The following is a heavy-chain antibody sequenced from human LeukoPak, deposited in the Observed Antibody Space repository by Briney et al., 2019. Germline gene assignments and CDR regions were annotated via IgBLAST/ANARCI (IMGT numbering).Heavy chain of an antibody. Sequence: SETLSLTCTVSGGSISSYYWSWIRQPPGKGLEWIGYIYYSGSTNYNPSLKSRVTISVDTSKNQFSLKLSSVTAADTAVYYCARDLEIAAAGPNYYYMDVWGKGTTVTVSS. V-gene: IGHV4-59*01. J-gene: IGHJ6*03. D-gene: IGHD6-13*01. CDR3: ARDLEIAAAGPNYYYMDV. CDR2: IYYSGST. CDR1: GGSISSYY.